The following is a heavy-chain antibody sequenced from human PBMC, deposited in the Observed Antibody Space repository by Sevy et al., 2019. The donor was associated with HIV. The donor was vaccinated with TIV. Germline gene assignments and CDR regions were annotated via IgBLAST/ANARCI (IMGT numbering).Heavy chain of an antibody. Sequence: GGSLRLSCAASGFTFSSYAMHWVRQAPGKGLEWVAVISYDGSNKYYADSVKGRFTISRDNSKNTLYLQMNSLRAEDTAVYYCARRYCSGGSCYKGVLHYWGQGTLVTVSS. CDR1: GFTFSSYA. D-gene: IGHD2-15*01. CDR2: ISYDGSNK. J-gene: IGHJ4*02. CDR3: ARRYCSGGSCYKGVLHY. V-gene: IGHV3-30-3*01.